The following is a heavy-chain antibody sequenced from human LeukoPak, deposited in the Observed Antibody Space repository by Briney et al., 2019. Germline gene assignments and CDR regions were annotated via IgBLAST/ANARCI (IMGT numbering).Heavy chain of an antibody. V-gene: IGHV3-30-3*01. CDR2: ISYDGSNK. Sequence: GGSLRLSCAASEFTFSSHIMHWVRQAPGKGLEWVAVISYDGSNKYYADSVKGRFTISRDNSKNTLYLQMNSLRAEDTAVYYCARDPQYYYYYGMDVWGQGTTVTVSS. CDR3: ARDPQYYYYYGMDV. CDR1: EFTFSSHI. J-gene: IGHJ6*02.